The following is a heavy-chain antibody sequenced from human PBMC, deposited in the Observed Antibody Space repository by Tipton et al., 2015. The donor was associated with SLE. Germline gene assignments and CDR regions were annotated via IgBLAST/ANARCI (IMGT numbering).Heavy chain of an antibody. CDR2: IYTSGSV. D-gene: IGHD6-19*01. V-gene: IGHV4-4*07. CDR3: ARGYRVGWSHCFDH. CDR1: GDSISNYY. J-gene: IGHJ4*02. Sequence: TLSLTCTVSGDSISNYYWNWIRQPAGKGLEWIGLIYTSGSVNYNPSLKSRVTMSVDTSKNHFSLNLRSVTAADTAIYYCARGYRVGWSHCFDHWGQGARVAVSS.